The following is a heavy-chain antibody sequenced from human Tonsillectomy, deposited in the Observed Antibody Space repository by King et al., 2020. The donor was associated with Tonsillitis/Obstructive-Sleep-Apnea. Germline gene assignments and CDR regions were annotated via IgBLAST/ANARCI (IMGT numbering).Heavy chain of an antibody. CDR2: IIPIFGTA. D-gene: IGHD4-11*01. CDR1: GGTFSSYA. Sequence: QLVQSGAEVKKPGASVKVSCTASGGTFSSYAISWMRQAPGQGLEWMGEIIPIFGTANYAQKFKGRVTITADESTSTAYMELSSLRSEDTAVYYCARAHRTIVKIGPRFYYFDYWGQGTLVTVSS. V-gene: IGHV1-69*12. J-gene: IGHJ4*02. CDR3: ARAHRTIVKIGPRFYYFDY.